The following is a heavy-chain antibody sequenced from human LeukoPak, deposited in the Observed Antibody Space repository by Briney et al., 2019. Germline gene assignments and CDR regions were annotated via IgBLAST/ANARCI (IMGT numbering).Heavy chain of an antibody. Sequence: GGCLRLSCAASGFTVSGDYMRWVRQAPGKGLEWVSTIYSGDSTFYADSVKGRFTISRDNSRNTLYLQMNSLRAEDTAVYYCATLTVDNDIWGQGTMVTVSS. CDR1: GFTVSGDY. V-gene: IGHV3-53*01. CDR3: ATLTVDNDI. D-gene: IGHD3-9*01. J-gene: IGHJ3*02. CDR2: IYSGDST.